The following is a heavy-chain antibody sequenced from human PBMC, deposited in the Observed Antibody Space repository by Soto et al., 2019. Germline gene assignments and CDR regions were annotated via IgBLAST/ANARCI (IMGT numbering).Heavy chain of an antibody. CDR3: TRGPRSTSTGTGAF. Sequence: EVQLVESGGGLIQSGGSLRLSCAASGITVSRNYMSWVRQAPGKGLEWVSVIYGGGVTQYAEFVQGRFIISRDNSKNTFYLQMNDLRAEDTAVYYCTRGPRSTSTGTGAFWGQGTLVTVSS. CDR2: IYGGGVT. J-gene: IGHJ4*02. CDR1: GITVSRNY. D-gene: IGHD1-1*01. V-gene: IGHV3-53*01.